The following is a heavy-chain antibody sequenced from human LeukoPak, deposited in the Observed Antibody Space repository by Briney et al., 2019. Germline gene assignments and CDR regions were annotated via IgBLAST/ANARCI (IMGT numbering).Heavy chain of an antibody. D-gene: IGHD6-19*01. CDR3: ARDLGIAVAGTFDP. CDR2: IIPIVGIA. Sequence: GSSVKVSCKASGGTFSSYAISWVRQAPGQGLEWMGRIIPIVGIANYAQKFQGRVKITAGNATSAVYMELSSLRAEATAVYYCARDLGIAVAGTFDPWGQGTLVPVSS. J-gene: IGHJ5*02. CDR1: GGTFSSYA. V-gene: IGHV1-69*04.